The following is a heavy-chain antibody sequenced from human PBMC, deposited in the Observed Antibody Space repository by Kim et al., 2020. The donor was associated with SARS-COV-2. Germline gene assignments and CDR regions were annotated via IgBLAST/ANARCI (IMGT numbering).Heavy chain of an antibody. V-gene: IGHV3-33*01. CDR1: GFTFSTYT. CDR2: VWPDGSNI. J-gene: IGHJ6*02. D-gene: IGHD5-18*01. CDR3: ARDGNVDTGYGKYV. Sequence: GGSLRLSCAASGFTFSTYTMHWVRQAPGKGLEWVAAVWPDGSNIYYADSVKGRFTISRDNSKSTLYLQMNSLRADDTAVYYCARDGNVDTGYGKYVWGQGTTVTVSS.